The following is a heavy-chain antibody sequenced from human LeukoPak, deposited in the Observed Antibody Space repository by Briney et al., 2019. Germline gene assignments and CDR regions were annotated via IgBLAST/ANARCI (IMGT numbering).Heavy chain of an antibody. J-gene: IGHJ6*04. CDR1: GFAVSSNY. CDR3: ARDQVLRGSYRSYYYGMDV. V-gene: IGHV3-53*01. Sequence: GGSLRLSCAASGFAVSSNYMIWLRQPPGKGLEGVAVMHSDGSTYYADSVKGRFTISRDNLKNTLSLQMDSLRGEDTAVYYCARDQVLRGSYRSYYYGMDVWGKGTTVTVSS. CDR2: MHSDGST. D-gene: IGHD3-16*01.